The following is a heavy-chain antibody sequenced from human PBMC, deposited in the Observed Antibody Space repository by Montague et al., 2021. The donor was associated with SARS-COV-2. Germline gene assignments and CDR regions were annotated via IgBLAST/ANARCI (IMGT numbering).Heavy chain of an antibody. CDR3: ARLGDGVVPSPILGVGPYYSYYYMDV. V-gene: IGHV4-34*01. CDR2: IHHGGST. D-gene: IGHD3-10*01. J-gene: IGHJ6*03. CDR1: GGSCSTYS. Sequence: SETLSLTCAVHGGSCSTYSWNWIRQRQGKGLEWIGEIHHGGSTNYNPSLKSRVTISADTSKNQFSLKLTSVAAADTAVYYCARLGDGVVPSPILGVGPYYSYYYMDVWGKGTTVTVSS.